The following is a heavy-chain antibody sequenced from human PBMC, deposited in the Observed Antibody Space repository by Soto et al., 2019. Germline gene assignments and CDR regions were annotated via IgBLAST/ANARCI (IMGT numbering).Heavy chain of an antibody. Sequence: ASGKVSCKASGYTFTGYFMHCVRQAPGQGLEXMXWIXPXXXGXXXAQKFQGWVTTTRDTSISTAYMELSRLRSDDTAVYYCARSDYGMDVWGQGTTVIASS. CDR3: ARSDYGMDV. J-gene: IGHJ6*02. CDR1: GYTFTGYF. CDR2: IXPXXXGX. V-gene: IGHV1-2*04.